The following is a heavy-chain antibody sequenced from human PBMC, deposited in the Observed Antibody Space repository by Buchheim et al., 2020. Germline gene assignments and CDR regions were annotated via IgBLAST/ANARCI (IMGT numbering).Heavy chain of an antibody. CDR3: VREDDSSGSFDY. Sequence: QVQLQESGPGLVKPSQTLSLTCAVSGGSIISGANYWRWIRQHPGKCLEWIGYIYYSGSTFFNPSLKSRFIMSIDISKNQFSLNLRSVTAADTAVYYCVREDDSSGSFDYWGQGTL. D-gene: IGHD3-22*01. J-gene: IGHJ4*02. CDR2: IYYSGST. CDR1: GGSIISGANY. V-gene: IGHV4-31*11.